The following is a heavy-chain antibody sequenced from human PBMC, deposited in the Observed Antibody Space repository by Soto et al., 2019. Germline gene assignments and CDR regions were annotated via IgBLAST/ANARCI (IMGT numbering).Heavy chain of an antibody. CDR3: ARAPARYYYDSSGYYYGDYFDY. D-gene: IGHD3-22*01. V-gene: IGHV4-30-2*01. Sequence: QLQLQESGSGLVKPSQTLSLTCAVSGGSTSSGGYSWSWIRQPPGKGLEWIGYIYHSGSTYYNPSLKSRVTISVDRSKNQFSLKLSSVTAADTAVYYCARAPARYYYDSSGYYYGDYFDYWGQGTLVTVSS. CDR2: IYHSGST. J-gene: IGHJ4*02. CDR1: GGSTSSGGYS.